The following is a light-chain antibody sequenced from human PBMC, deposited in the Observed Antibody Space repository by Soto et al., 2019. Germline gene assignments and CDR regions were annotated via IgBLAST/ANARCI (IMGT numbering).Light chain of an antibody. V-gene: IGLV2-11*01. J-gene: IGLJ3*02. CDR1: SSDVGSYKY. Sequence: QSALTQPRSVSGSPGQSVTISCTGTSSDVGSYKYVSWYQHHPGKAPKLMIFDVNKRPSGVPDRFSGSNSGNAASLTISGLQPEDEADYFCCSFVDSDTVLFSGGTKLTVL. CDR2: DVN. CDR3: CSFVDSDTVL.